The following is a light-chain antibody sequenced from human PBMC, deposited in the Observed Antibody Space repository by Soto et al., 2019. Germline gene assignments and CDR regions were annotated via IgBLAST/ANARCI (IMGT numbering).Light chain of an antibody. CDR3: QQSYTTLFT. CDR1: QSISNN. CDR2: AAS. V-gene: IGKV1-39*01. J-gene: IGKJ3*01. Sequence: DIQMTQSPSSLSASVGDRVTITCRASQSISNNLNWYQQKPGKAPKLLIYAASSLQSGVPSRFSGRRSGTAFTRTISSLQPEDFATYSCQQSYTTLFTFGPGTNVYI.